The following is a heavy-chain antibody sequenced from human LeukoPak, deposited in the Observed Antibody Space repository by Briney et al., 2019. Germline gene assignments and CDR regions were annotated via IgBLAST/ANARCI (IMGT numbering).Heavy chain of an antibody. CDR1: GFTFTSHG. D-gene: IGHD6-19*01. J-gene: IGHJ6*03. CDR2: IKQDGSEK. Sequence: PGGSLRLSCAASGFTFTSHGMNWVRQAPGKGLEWVANIKQDGSEKYYVDSVKGRFTISRDNAKNSLYLQMNSLRAEDTAVYYCARVVAGQTNYYYYYYMDVWGKGTTVTVSS. CDR3: ARVVAGQTNYYYYYYMDV. V-gene: IGHV3-7*01.